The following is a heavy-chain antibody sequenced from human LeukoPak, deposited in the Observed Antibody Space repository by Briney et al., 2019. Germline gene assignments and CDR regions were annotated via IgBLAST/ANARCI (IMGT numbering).Heavy chain of an antibody. Sequence: GGSLRLSCAASGFTFSNAWMSWVRQAAGKGLEWVGRIKSKTDGCTTDYAAPVKGRFTISRDDSKRPLYLQMNSLKTEYTAVYYCTTGRLGIGDYFDYWGQGTLVTVSS. J-gene: IGHJ4*02. V-gene: IGHV3-15*01. CDR2: IKSKTDGCTT. D-gene: IGHD7-27*01. CDR3: TTGRLGIGDYFDY. CDR1: GFTFSNAW.